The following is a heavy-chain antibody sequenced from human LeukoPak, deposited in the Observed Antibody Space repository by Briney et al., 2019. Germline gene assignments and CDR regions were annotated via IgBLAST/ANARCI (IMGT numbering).Heavy chain of an antibody. CDR2: IYYSGST. D-gene: IGHD2-8*01. CDR3: ARRIESLYYFDY. Sequence: SETLSLTCTVSGGSISSYYWSWIRQPPGKGLEWIGYIYYSGSTNYNPSLESRVTISVDTSNSQFSLKLSSVTAADTAVYYCARRIESLYYFDYWGQGTLVTVSS. J-gene: IGHJ4*02. CDR1: GGSISSYY. V-gene: IGHV4-59*01.